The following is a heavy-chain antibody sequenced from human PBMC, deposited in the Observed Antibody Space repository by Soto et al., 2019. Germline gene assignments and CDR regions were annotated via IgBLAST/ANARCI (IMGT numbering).Heavy chain of an antibody. Sequence: EVQLLESGGGLVQPGGSLRISCAASGFTFTSYAMSWVRQAPGQGLEWVSAITYNGVTTYYADSVKGRFTISRDNSRSTLYLQMNSLRADDTALYFCAKYGDFGDFDCWGQGIVVAVSS. J-gene: IGHJ4*02. V-gene: IGHV3-23*01. CDR3: AKYGDFGDFDC. CDR1: GFTFTSYA. CDR2: ITYNGVTT. D-gene: IGHD4-17*01.